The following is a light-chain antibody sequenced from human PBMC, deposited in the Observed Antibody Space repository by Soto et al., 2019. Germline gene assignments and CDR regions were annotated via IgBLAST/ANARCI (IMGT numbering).Light chain of an antibody. J-gene: IGLJ2*01. CDR1: SSNIGAGYD. V-gene: IGLV1-40*01. Sequence: QSVLTQPPSVSGAPGQRVTISCTGSSSNIGAGYDVHWYQQLPGTAPKLLIYGNSNRPSGVPDRFSGSKSGTSASLAITGLQAEDGAFYSCQPYDTSLSGPGVFGGGTQLTVL. CDR3: QPYDTSLSGPGV. CDR2: GNS.